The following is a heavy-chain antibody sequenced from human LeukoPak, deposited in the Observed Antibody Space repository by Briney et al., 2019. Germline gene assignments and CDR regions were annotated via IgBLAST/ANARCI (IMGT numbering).Heavy chain of an antibody. Sequence: PSETLSLTCTVSGGSISSSSYYWGWIRQPPGKGLEWIGTSEYSGSTYYNPSLKSRVTISVDTSKNQFSLKLSSVSAADTAVYYCARQGRTSVTTGPWGGLDVWGQGTTVTVSS. CDR2: SEYSGST. D-gene: IGHD4-17*01. CDR3: ARQGRTSVTTGPWGGLDV. V-gene: IGHV4-39*01. J-gene: IGHJ6*02. CDR1: GGSISSSSYY.